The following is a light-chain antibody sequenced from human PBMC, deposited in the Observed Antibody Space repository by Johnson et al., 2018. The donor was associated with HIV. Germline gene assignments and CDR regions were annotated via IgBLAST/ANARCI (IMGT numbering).Light chain of an antibody. V-gene: IGLV1-51*01. J-gene: IGLJ1*01. CDR1: SSNIGNNY. CDR2: DNN. Sequence: QSVLTQPPSVSAAPGQKVTISCSGSSSNIGNNYVSWYQQLPGTAPKLLIYDNNKRPSGIPDRFSVSKSGTSATLGITGLQTGDEADYYCGTWDSNLSTYVFGTGTKVTVL. CDR3: GTWDSNLSTYV.